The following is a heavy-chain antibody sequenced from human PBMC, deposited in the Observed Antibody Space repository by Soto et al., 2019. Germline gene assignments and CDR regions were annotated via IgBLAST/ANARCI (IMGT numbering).Heavy chain of an antibody. Sequence: QVQLVQSGAEVKKPGSSVKVSCKASGGTFSSYAISWVRQAPGQGLEWMGGIIPIFGTANYAQKFQGRVTITADESTSTAYMELSSLRSEDTAVYYCATDRDGYNWDSYYYGMDVWGQGTTVTVSS. V-gene: IGHV1-69*12. CDR2: IIPIFGTA. D-gene: IGHD5-12*01. CDR3: ATDRDGYNWDSYYYGMDV. CDR1: GGTFSSYA. J-gene: IGHJ6*02.